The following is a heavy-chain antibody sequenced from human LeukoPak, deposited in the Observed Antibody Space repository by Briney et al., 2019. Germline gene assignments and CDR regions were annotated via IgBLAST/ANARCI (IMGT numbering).Heavy chain of an antibody. J-gene: IGHJ4*02. CDR2: MNPNSGNT. CDR3: ARRSAYGSGSYDVDY. Sequence: ASVKVSCKASGYTFTSYDINWVRQATGQGLEWVGWMNPNSGNTGYAQKFQGRVTITRNTSITTTYMELSSLRSEDTAVYYCARRSAYGSGSYDVDYWGQGTLVTVSS. V-gene: IGHV1-8*03. D-gene: IGHD3-10*01. CDR1: GYTFTSYD.